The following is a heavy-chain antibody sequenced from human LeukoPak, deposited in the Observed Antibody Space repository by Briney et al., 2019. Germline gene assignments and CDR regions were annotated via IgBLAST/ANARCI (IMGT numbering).Heavy chain of an antibody. D-gene: IGHD6-13*01. Sequence: GGSLRLSCVASRFTFSTYVMSWVRQAPGKGLEWVSYISDSGTTVYYADSVKGRFTISRDNAKNSLYLQMNSLRGEDTAVYYCARDVAATGPRFDYWGQGTLVTVSS. CDR3: ARDVAATGPRFDY. CDR2: ISDSGTTV. V-gene: IGHV3-48*03. J-gene: IGHJ4*02. CDR1: RFTFSTYV.